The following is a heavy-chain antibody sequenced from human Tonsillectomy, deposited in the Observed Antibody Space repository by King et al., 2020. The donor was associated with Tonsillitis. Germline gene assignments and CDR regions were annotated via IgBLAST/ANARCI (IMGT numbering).Heavy chain of an antibody. Sequence: FQLVQSGAEVKKPGSSVKVSCKASGGTFSSYAISWVRQAPGQGLEWMGGIIPIFGTANYAQKFQGRVTITADESTSTAYMELSSLRSEDTAVYYCARDQDRSGWYSSGWADWFDPWGQGTLVTVSS. J-gene: IGHJ5*02. CDR2: IIPIFGTA. D-gene: IGHD6-19*01. CDR1: GGTFSSYA. CDR3: ARDQDRSGWYSSGWADWFDP. V-gene: IGHV1-69*12.